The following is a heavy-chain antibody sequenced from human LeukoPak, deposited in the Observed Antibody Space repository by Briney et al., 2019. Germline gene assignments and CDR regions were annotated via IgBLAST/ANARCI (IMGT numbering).Heavy chain of an antibody. J-gene: IGHJ2*01. D-gene: IGHD3-3*01. CDR1: GFTVSSNY. V-gene: IGHV3-53*01. CDR2: IYSGGST. CDR3: ARGFWSGYYMSLGGGYWYFDL. Sequence: SGGSLRLSCAASGFTVSSNYMSWVRQAPGKGLEWVSVIYSGGSTYYADSVKGRFTISRDNSKNTLYLQMNSLRAEDTAVYYCARGFWSGYYMSLGGGYWYFDLWGRGTLVTVSS.